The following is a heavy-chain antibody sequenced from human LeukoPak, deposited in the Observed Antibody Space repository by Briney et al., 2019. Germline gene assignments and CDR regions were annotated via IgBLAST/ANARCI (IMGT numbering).Heavy chain of an antibody. J-gene: IGHJ4*02. D-gene: IGHD3-3*01. V-gene: IGHV4-4*07. CDR1: GDSISSYY. CDR3: ASFSTYYDFWSGYNE. Sequence: SETLSLTCTVSGDSISSYYWSWIRQPAGKGLEWIGRIHPSGSTNYNPSLKSRVTISVDTSKNQFSLKLSSVTAADTAVYYCASFSTYYDFWSGYNEWGQGTLVTVSS. CDR2: IHPSGST.